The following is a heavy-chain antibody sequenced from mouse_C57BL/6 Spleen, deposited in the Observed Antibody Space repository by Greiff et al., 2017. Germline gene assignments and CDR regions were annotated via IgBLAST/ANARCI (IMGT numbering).Heavy chain of an antibody. J-gene: IGHJ4*01. CDR3: ACYYYGSSFYYAMDY. Sequence: VQLKESGPGLVQPSQSLSITCTVSGFSLTSYGVHWVRQSPGKGLEWLGVIWSGGSTDYNAAFISRLSISKDNSKSQVFFKMNSLQADDTAIYYCACYYYGSSFYYAMDYWGQGTSVTVSS. V-gene: IGHV2-2*01. D-gene: IGHD1-1*01. CDR1: GFSLTSYG. CDR2: IWSGGST.